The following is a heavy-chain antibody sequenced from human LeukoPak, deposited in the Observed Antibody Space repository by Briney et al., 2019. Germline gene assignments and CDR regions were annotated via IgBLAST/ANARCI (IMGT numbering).Heavy chain of an antibody. Sequence: SETLSLTCAVYGGSFSGYYWSWLRQPPGKGREWGREINHSGSTNYNPSLKSRVTISVDTSKNQFSLRLSSVAAADTAVYYCARGSRSGSYSRRAFGIWGQGKRVTVS. V-gene: IGHV4-34*01. D-gene: IGHD1-26*01. CDR2: INHSGST. J-gene: IGHJ3*02. CDR3: ARGSRSGSYSRRAFGI. CDR1: GGSFSGYY.